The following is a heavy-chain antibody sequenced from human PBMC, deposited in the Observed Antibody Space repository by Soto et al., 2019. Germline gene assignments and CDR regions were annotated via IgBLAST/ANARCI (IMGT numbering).Heavy chain of an antibody. CDR3: ARGWRFDP. J-gene: IGHJ5*02. CDR1: GGSFSGYY. D-gene: IGHD3-3*01. CDR2: INHSGST. V-gene: IGHV4-34*01. Sequence: NPSETLSLTCGVYGGSFSGYYWSWIRQSPGHGLEWIGEINHSGSTNYNPSLKSRVTISVDTSKKQFSLKLNSVTAADTAVYYCARGWRFDPWGQGTLVTVSS.